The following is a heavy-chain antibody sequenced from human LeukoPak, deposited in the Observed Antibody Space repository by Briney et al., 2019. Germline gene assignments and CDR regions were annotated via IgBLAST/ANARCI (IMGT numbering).Heavy chain of an antibody. Sequence: GGSLRLSCAASGFSFSSYEMNWVRQAPGKGLEWVSYISSSGSAIYYADSVKGRFTIFRDNAKKSLYLQMNSLRAEDTAVYYCARVGSYEDYWGQGTLVTVSS. CDR1: GFSFSSYE. V-gene: IGHV3-48*03. D-gene: IGHD3-16*01. J-gene: IGHJ4*02. CDR3: ARVGSYEDY. CDR2: ISSSGSAI.